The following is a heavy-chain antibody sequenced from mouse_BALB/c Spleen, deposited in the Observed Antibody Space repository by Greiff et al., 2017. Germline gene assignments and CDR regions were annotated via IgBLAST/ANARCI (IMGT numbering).Heavy chain of an antibody. CDR2: IYPGDGDT. Sequence: QVQLQQSGAELARPGASVKLSCKASGYTFTSYWMQWVKQRPGQGLEWIGAIYPGDGDTRYTQKFKGKATLTADKSSSTAYMQLSSLASEDSAVYYWARGSYRPWFAYWGQGTLVTVSA. J-gene: IGHJ3*01. D-gene: IGHD2-10*01. CDR3: ARGSYRPWFAY. CDR1: GYTFTSYW. V-gene: IGHV1-87*01.